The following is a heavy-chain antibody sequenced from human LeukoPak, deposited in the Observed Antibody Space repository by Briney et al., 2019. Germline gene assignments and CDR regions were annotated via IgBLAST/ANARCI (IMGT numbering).Heavy chain of an antibody. Sequence: PSETLSLTCTVSGGSISSYYWSWIRQPAGKGLEWIGRIYTSGSTNYNPSLKSRVTMSVDTSKNQFSLNLSSVTAADTAVYYCARDGGSVGALYYYYYIDVWGKGTTVTISS. CDR3: ARDGGSVGALYYYYYIDV. CDR2: IYTSGST. D-gene: IGHD1-26*01. CDR1: GGSISSYY. J-gene: IGHJ6*03. V-gene: IGHV4-4*07.